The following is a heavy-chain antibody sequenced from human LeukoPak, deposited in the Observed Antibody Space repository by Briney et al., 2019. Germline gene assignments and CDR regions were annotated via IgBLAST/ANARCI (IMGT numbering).Heavy chain of an antibody. D-gene: IGHD4-11*01. Sequence: GGSLRLSCAASGFTFSSYNMNWVRQAPGKGLEWVSYITSSSSTIYYADSVKGRFTISRDNAKNSLFLQMNSLRDEDTAVYYCARDMYYGNYEIDYWGQGTLVTVSS. V-gene: IGHV3-48*02. CDR3: ARDMYYGNYEIDY. J-gene: IGHJ4*02. CDR2: ITSSSSTI. CDR1: GFTFSSYN.